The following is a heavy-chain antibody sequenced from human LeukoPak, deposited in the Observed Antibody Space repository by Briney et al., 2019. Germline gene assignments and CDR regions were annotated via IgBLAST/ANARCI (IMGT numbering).Heavy chain of an antibody. J-gene: IGHJ4*02. CDR2: IYPGDSDT. CDR1: GYSFTSYW. CDR3: ARRGSGWSSKYYFDY. V-gene: IGHV5-51*01. Sequence: GESLKISCKGSGYSFTSYWIGWVRQMPGKGLEWMGIIYPGDSDTRYSPSFQGQVTISADKSISTAYLQWSSLKASGTAMYYCARRGSGWSSKYYFDYWGQGTLVTVSS. D-gene: IGHD6-19*01.